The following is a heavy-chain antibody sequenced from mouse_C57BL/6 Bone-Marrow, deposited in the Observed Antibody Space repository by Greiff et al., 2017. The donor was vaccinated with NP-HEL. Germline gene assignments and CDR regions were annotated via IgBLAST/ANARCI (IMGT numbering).Heavy chain of an antibody. CDR3: ANDWFAY. CDR2: IDPSDSYT. V-gene: IGHV1-69*01. Sequence: QVQLQQPGAELVMPGASVKLSCKASGYTFTSYWMHWVKQRPGQGLEWIGEIDPSDSYTNYNQKFKGKSTLTVDKSSSTAYMQLSSLTFEDSAVYYCANDWFAYWGQGTLVTVSA. CDR1: GYTFTSYW. J-gene: IGHJ3*01.